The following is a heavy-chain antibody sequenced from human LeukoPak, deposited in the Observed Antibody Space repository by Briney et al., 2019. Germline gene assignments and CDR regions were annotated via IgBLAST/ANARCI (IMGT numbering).Heavy chain of an antibody. V-gene: IGHV3-23*01. CDR2: ISGSGGST. CDR1: GFTFSSYA. CDR3: ARDRHVPGHYYYYMDV. Sequence: PGGSLRLSCAASGFTFSSYAMSWVRQAPGKGLEWVSAISGSGGSTYYADSVKGRFTISRDNAKNSLYLQMNSLRPEDTAVYFCARDRHVPGHYYYYMDVWGKGTTVTVSS. D-gene: IGHD6-6*01. J-gene: IGHJ6*03.